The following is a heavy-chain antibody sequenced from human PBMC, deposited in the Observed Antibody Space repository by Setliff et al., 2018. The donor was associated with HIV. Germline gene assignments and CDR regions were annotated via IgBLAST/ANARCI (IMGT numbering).Heavy chain of an antibody. Sequence: SETLSLTCTVSGGSISNFYWSWIRQPPGKGLEWIGYISTSGSTKYNPSLKSRVTILVDPSNNQFSLRLSSVTAADTAVYYCARHSDFWSEDAFDIWAQGTVVTVSS. CDR1: GGSISNFY. CDR2: ISTSGST. D-gene: IGHD3-3*01. CDR3: ARHSDFWSEDAFDI. V-gene: IGHV4-4*09. J-gene: IGHJ3*02.